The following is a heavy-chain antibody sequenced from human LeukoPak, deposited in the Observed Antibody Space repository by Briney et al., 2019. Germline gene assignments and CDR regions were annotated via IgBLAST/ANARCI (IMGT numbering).Heavy chain of an antibody. CDR1: GFSFSDSW. CDR2: INKDGSVK. Sequence: GALLLSCGASGFSFSDSWMSWVRPAPGKGLEWVADINKDGSVKEYVDSVKGRFNISRDNAKNSLYLQMDSLRAEDTAVYYCATYTNWVAGDVWGQGTTVSVSS. J-gene: IGHJ6*02. V-gene: IGHV3-7*01. D-gene: IGHD7-27*01. CDR3: ATYTNWVAGDV.